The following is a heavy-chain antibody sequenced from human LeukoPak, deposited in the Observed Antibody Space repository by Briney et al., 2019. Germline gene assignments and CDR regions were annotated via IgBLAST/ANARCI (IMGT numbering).Heavy chain of an antibody. D-gene: IGHD6-19*01. CDR1: GFTFSSYS. CDR3: ARDTSAGDDY. Sequence: GGSLRLSCAASGFTFSSYSMNWVRQAPGKGLEWVSSISSSSSYMYYADSVKGRFTISRDNAKNSLYLQMNSLRAEDTAVYYCARDTSAGDDYWGQGTLVTVSS. CDR2: ISSSSSYM. J-gene: IGHJ4*02. V-gene: IGHV3-21*01.